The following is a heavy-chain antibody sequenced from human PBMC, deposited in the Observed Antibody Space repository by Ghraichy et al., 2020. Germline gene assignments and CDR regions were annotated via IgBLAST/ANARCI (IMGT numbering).Heavy chain of an antibody. CDR2: TIPLLQKT. CDR3: ARVAVLKNYSVSGSSPPLFGMDV. D-gene: IGHD3-10*01. V-gene: IGHV1-69*10. Sequence: SVKVSCKASGGSFSNNAVTWVRQAPGHGLEWMGWTIPLLQKTNYAQEFQGRVTVTADKATSTAYMELTSLTSDDTAIYYCARVAVLKNYSVSGSSPPLFGMDVWGQGTTVTVS. CDR1: GGSFSNNA. J-gene: IGHJ6*02.